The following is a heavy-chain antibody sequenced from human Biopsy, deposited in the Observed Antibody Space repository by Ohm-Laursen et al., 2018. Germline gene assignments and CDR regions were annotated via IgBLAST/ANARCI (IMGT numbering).Heavy chain of an antibody. Sequence: ASVKVSCKASEYSVTDYFIHWARHAPGQGFEWMGWINTKSGVANHAQNFQGRVSMTRDTSIHTVYLELNSLRSDDTAVYYCARDMTVTARPYYYSGVDVWGPGTRVTVSS. V-gene: IGHV1-2*02. D-gene: IGHD4-17*01. CDR1: EYSVTDYF. J-gene: IGHJ6*02. CDR2: INTKSGVA. CDR3: ARDMTVTARPYYYSGVDV.